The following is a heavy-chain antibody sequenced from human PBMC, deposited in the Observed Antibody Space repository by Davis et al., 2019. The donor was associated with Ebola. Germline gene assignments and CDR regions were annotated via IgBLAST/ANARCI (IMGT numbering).Heavy chain of an antibody. CDR2: IYYSGST. CDR1: GGSISSSSYY. CDR3: ARLVWLVLGDY. J-gene: IGHJ4*02. Sequence: SETLSLTCTVSGGSISSSSYYWGWIRQPPGKGLEWIGSIYYSGSTYYNPSFKSRVTISVDTSKNQFSLKLSSVTAADTAVYYCARLVWLVLGDYWGQGTLVTVSS. D-gene: IGHD6-19*01. V-gene: IGHV4-39*01.